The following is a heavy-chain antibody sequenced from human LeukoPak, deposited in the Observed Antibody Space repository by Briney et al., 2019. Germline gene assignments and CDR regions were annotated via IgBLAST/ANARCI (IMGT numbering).Heavy chain of an antibody. J-gene: IGHJ4*02. Sequence: GGSLRLSCAASGFTFSSYSMNWVRQAPGKGLVWVSRINSDGSSTSYADSVKGRFTISRDNAKNTLYLQMNSLRAEDTAVYYRARKSPISGIGRAALDWGQGTLVTVSS. CDR1: GFTFSSYS. D-gene: IGHD3-9*01. CDR3: ARKSPISGIGRAALD. V-gene: IGHV3-74*01. CDR2: INSDGSST.